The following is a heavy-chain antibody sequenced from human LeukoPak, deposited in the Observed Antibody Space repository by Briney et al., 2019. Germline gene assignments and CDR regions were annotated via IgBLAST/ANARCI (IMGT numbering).Heavy chain of an antibody. CDR2: ISSSSSYI. J-gene: IGHJ6*03. Sequence: PGGSLRLPCAASGFTFSSYGMTWVRQAPGKGLEWVSSISSSSSYIYYADSVKGRFTISRDNAKNSLYLQMNSLRAEDTAVYYCARVDYDFWSGYSEIYYMDVWGKGTTVTVSS. V-gene: IGHV3-21*01. CDR1: GFTFSSYG. CDR3: ARVDYDFWSGYSEIYYMDV. D-gene: IGHD3-3*01.